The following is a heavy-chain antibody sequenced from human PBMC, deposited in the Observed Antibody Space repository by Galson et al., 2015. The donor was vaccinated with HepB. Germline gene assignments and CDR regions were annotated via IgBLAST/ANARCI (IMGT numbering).Heavy chain of an antibody. Sequence: SLRLSCAASGFTFSSYAMNWVRQAPGRGLEWVSSISGGADYTYYADPENGRFTISRDNSKSTLYLQLNSLTVEDTADYYCAKGTYGDYRGLDYWGQGTLVTVSS. V-gene: IGHV3-23*01. CDR1: GFTFSSYA. J-gene: IGHJ4*02. D-gene: IGHD4-17*01. CDR2: ISGGADYT. CDR3: AKGTYGDYRGLDY.